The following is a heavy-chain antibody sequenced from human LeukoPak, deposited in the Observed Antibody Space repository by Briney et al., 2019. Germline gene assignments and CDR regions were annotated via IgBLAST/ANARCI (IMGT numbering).Heavy chain of an antibody. CDR3: ARVDTVMAYYFDL. V-gene: IGHV3-53*04. J-gene: IGHJ4*02. D-gene: IGHD5-18*01. CDR2: IYSGGTT. CDR1: GFTVSTNC. Sequence: GGSLRLSCAASGFTVSTNCMTWVRQAPGKGLEWVSTIYSGGTTYYADSVMGRFTISRHNSRNTLYLPMNSLRAEDTAVYYCARVDTVMAYYFDLWGQGTLVTVSS.